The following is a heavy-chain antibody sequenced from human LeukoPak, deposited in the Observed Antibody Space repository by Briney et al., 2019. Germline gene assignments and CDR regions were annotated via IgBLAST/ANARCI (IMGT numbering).Heavy chain of an antibody. CDR3: SRAPAETGAATGTFGY. Sequence: PGGTLRLSCAGSGFTFSSYTMNWVRQAPGKGLEWVASISSSSSYIHYADSVKGRFTISRDNAKNSLFLRMNSLGDEDTAMYFCSRAPAETGAATGTFGYWGQGTLVTVSS. V-gene: IGHV3-21*06. CDR2: ISSSSSYI. CDR1: GFTFSSYT. J-gene: IGHJ4*02. D-gene: IGHD1-1*01.